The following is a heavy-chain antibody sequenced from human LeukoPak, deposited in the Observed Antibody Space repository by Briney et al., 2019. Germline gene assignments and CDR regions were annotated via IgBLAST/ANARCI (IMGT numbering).Heavy chain of an antibody. V-gene: IGHV3-23*01. CDR1: GFTFSSYA. J-gene: IGHJ5*02. CDR2: ISGSGGST. D-gene: IGHD6-13*01. Sequence: GGFLGLSCAASGFTFSSYAMSWVRQAPGKGLEWVSAISGSGGSTYYADSVKGRFTISRDNSKNTLYLQMNSLRAEDTAVYYCAKNQQLDNWFDPWGQGTLVTVSS. CDR3: AKNQQLDNWFDP.